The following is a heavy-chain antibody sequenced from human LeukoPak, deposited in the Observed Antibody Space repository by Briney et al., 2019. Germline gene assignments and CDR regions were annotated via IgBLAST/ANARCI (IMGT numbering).Heavy chain of an antibody. D-gene: IGHD3-22*01. CDR3: ARENPSGYYNRPIDY. J-gene: IGHJ4*02. CDR1: GASISSYY. V-gene: IGHV4-59*01. CDR2: IYYSGSI. Sequence: SETLSLTCTVSGASISSYYWSWLRQPPGKGLEWIGDIYYSGSIKYNPSLKSRVTMSVDTSKNQFSLKLSSVTAADTALYYCARENPSGYYNRPIDYWGQGTLVTVSS.